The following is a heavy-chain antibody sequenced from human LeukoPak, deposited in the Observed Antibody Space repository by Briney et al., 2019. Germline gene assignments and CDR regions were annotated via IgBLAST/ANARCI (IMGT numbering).Heavy chain of an antibody. CDR1: GYTLTELS. CDR2: FDPEDGET. Sequence: ASVKVSCXVSGYTLTELSMHWVRQAPGKGLEWMGGFDPEDGETIYAQKFQGRVTMTEDTSTDTAYMELSSLRSEDTAVHYCHAYSNSIAAAGIRTNWFDPWGQGTLVTVSS. D-gene: IGHD6-13*01. V-gene: IGHV1-24*01. CDR3: HAYSNSIAAAGIRTNWFDP. J-gene: IGHJ5*02.